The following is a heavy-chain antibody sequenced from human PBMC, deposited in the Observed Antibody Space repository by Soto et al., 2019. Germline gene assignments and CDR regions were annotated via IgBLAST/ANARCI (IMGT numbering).Heavy chain of an antibody. V-gene: IGHV4-34*01. CDR3: AAHLKTTVTAYWYFDL. Sequence: QVHLQQWGAGLLKPSETQSLTCAVYGGSFSGYYWSWIRQPPGKGLEWIGEINHSGSTHFNPSLKSRVSISVDTSNKQFSLKFSSVTAADTAVYYCAAHLKTTVTAYWYFDLWGPGTLVTVSS. CDR1: GGSFSGYY. J-gene: IGHJ2*01. CDR2: INHSGST. D-gene: IGHD4-17*01.